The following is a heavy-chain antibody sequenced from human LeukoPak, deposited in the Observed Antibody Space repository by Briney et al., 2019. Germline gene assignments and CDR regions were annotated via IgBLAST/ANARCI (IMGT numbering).Heavy chain of an antibody. CDR2: ISGSGGST. CDR3: AKDRDDYVWGSYLGAFDI. CDR1: GFTFSSYA. V-gene: IGHV3-23*01. D-gene: IGHD3-16*01. Sequence: GGSLKLSCAASGFTFSSYAMSWVRQAPGKGLEWVSLISGSGGSTYYADSVKGRFTISRDNSKNTLYLQMNSLRAEDTAVFYCAKDRDDYVWGSYLGAFDIWGQGTMVTVSS. J-gene: IGHJ3*02.